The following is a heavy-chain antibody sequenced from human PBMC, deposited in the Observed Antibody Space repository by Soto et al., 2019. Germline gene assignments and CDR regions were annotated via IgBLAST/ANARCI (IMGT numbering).Heavy chain of an antibody. CDR1: GYTFGHFY. CDR2: ISPHNRNT. Sequence: QVQLVQSGAEVKRPGDSVKVSCQASGYTFGHFYITWVRQAPGQGLEWMGAISPHNRNTNYAEKFRGRVTMTTDTSKTTAYMELRSLRSDDTAGYYCARDEGGYDILTGYYKAHHFDQWGQGALVTVSS. J-gene: IGHJ4*02. V-gene: IGHV1-18*01. CDR3: ARDEGGYDILTGYYKAHHFDQ. D-gene: IGHD3-9*01.